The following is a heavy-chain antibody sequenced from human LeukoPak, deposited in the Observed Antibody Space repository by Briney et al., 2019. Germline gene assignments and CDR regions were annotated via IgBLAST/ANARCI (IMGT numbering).Heavy chain of an antibody. CDR3: ARLHCTSTTCSIDY. V-gene: IGHV6-1*01. Sequence: SQTLSLTFAISGDSVSSNSAAWNWIRQSPSRGLEWLGRTYYRSKWSTDYAVSVKSRITINPDTSKNQFSLQLNSVTPEDTAVYYCARLHCTSTTCSIDYWGQGTLVTVSS. J-gene: IGHJ4*02. CDR2: TYYRSKWST. CDR1: GDSVSSNSAA. D-gene: IGHD2-2*01.